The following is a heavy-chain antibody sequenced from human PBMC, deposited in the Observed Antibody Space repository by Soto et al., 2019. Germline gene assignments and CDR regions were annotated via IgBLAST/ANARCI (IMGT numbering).Heavy chain of an antibody. J-gene: IGHJ6*02. CDR3: ARTCGGDCFSYYYYGMDV. CDR2: INAGNGNT. V-gene: IGHV1-3*01. D-gene: IGHD2-21*02. CDR1: GYTFTSDA. Sequence: SVKISCKASGYTFTSDAMHWVRQAPGQRLEWMGWINAGNGNTKYSQKFQGRVTITRDTSASTAYMELSSLRSEDTAVYYCARTCGGDCFSYYYYGMDVWGQGTTVTVS.